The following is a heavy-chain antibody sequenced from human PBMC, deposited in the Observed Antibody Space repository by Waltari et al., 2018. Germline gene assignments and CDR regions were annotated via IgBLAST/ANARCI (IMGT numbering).Heavy chain of an antibody. V-gene: IGHV2-5*02. CDR3: AHIMTTVTTNWFDP. Sequence: QITLKESGPTLVTPTQTLTLTCTFSGFSLSTSGVGVGWFRQPPGKALEWLALIYWDDDKRYSPSLKSRLTITKDTSKNQVVLTMTNMDPVDTATYYCAHIMTTVTTNWFDPWGQGTLVTVSS. CDR2: IYWDDDK. D-gene: IGHD4-4*01. J-gene: IGHJ5*02. CDR1: GFSLSTSGVG.